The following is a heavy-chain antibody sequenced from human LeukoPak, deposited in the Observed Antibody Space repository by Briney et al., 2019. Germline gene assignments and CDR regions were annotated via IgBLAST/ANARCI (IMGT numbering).Heavy chain of an antibody. CDR1: GFTFSSYA. J-gene: IGHJ4*02. CDR2: ISYDGSNK. Sequence: PGRSLRLSCAASGFTFSSYAMHWVRQAPGKGLEWVAVISYDGSNKYYADSVKGRFTISRDNSKNTLYLQMNSLRAEDPAVYYCARPSPDYGDYDFDYWGQGTLVTVSS. CDR3: ARPSPDYGDYDFDY. D-gene: IGHD4-17*01. V-gene: IGHV3-30-3*01.